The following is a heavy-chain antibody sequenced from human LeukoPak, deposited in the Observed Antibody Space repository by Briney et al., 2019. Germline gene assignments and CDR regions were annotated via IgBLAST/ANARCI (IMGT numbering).Heavy chain of an antibody. J-gene: IGHJ4*02. CDR1: GYTFSGYY. D-gene: IGHD1-26*01. CDR2: INPNSGGT. V-gene: IGHV1-2*02. CDR3: ARYLLPLDY. Sequence: GASVKVSCKASGYTFSGYYLHWVRQAPGQGLEWMGWINPNSGGTNYAQKFQGRVTMTRDTSINTAYMELSSLRSDDTAVYYCARYLLPLDYWGQGTLVTVSS.